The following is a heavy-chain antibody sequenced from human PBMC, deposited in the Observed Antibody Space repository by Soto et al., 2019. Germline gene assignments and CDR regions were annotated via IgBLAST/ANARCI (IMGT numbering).Heavy chain of an antibody. CDR3: ARDLNGNNHHQYFDS. CDR1: GCIFTCWF. CDR2: IYPGDSDT. Sequence: GEALNISCKGSGCIFTCWFICLVRQMPGKGLKWMGIIYPGDSDTRYSPSFRGQVTISADKSVSTAYLQWSSLKASDTALYYCARDLNGNNHHQYFDSWGKGPMVTVSS. V-gene: IGHV5-51*01. D-gene: IGHD1-26*01. J-gene: IGHJ4*02.